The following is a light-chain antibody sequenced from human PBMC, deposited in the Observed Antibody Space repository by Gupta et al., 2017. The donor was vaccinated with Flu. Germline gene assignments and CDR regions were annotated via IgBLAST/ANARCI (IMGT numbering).Light chain of an antibody. CDR1: NSGSEY. V-gene: IGLV3-21*04. CDR3: QVSDTSTDNLL. CDR2: YDV. J-gene: IGLJ3*02. Sequence: GKTASMAGGGDNSGSEYVCWYQQTPAQPPVLLMFYDVSRRSGSPEGFSCANYAGTATLTTSCVEAGDEADYYCQVSDTSTDNLLFGGGTMLTVL.